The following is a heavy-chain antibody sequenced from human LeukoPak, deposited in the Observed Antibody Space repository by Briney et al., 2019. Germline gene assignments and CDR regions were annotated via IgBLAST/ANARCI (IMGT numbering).Heavy chain of an antibody. Sequence: GGSLRLSCAASGFAFSSYSMNWVRQAPGEGLEWVSSISSSSSYIYYADSVKGRFTISRDNAKNSLYLQMNSLRAEDTAVYYCHSGYDWGAISDYWGQGTLVTVSS. CDR3: HSGYDWGAISDY. CDR1: GFAFSSYS. V-gene: IGHV3-21*01. J-gene: IGHJ4*02. CDR2: ISSSSSYI. D-gene: IGHD5-12*01.